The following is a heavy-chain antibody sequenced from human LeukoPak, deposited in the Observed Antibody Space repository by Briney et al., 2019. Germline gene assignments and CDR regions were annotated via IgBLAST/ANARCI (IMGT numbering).Heavy chain of an antibody. CDR3: ARGKLRLGELSTYYFDY. D-gene: IGHD3-16*02. CDR1: GGTFNNYA. V-gene: IGHV1-69*06. CDR2: IIPIFDTA. J-gene: IGHJ4*02. Sequence: SVKVSCKASGGTFNNYAINWVRQAPGQGLEWMGGIIPIFDTANYAQKFQGRVTITGDKSTSTAYMEMSSLRSEDTAVHYCARGKLRLGELSTYYFDYWGQGTLVTVSS.